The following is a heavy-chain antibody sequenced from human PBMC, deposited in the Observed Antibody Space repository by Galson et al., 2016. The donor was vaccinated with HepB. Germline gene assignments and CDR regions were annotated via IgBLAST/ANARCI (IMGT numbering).Heavy chain of an antibody. V-gene: IGHV3-9*01. CDR1: GFTFDDSA. D-gene: IGHD3-16*01. J-gene: IGHJ6*02. CDR2: IYYNSDRI. Sequence: SLRLSCAASGFTFDDSAMHWVRQTPGKGLEWVSGIYYNSDRIGYADSVRGRFTISRDNARNSLSLQMNSLEPEDSALYYCVRDMAPGGAGVWGQGTTVTVSS. CDR3: VRDMAPGGAGV.